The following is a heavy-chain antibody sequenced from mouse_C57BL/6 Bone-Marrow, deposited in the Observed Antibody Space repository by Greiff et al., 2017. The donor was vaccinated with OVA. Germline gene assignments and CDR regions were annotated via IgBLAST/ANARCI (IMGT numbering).Heavy chain of an antibody. D-gene: IGHD1-1*01. V-gene: IGHV1-64*01. CDR2: IHPNSGST. J-gene: IGHJ3*01. CDR3: ARGGRNYYGSSPY. CDR1: GYTFTSYW. Sequence: QVQLQQPGAELVKPGASVKLSCKASGYTFTSYWMHWVKQRPGQGLEWIGMIHPNSGSTNYNEKFKSKATLTVDKSTSTAYMQLSSLTSEDSAVYYCARGGRNYYGSSPYWGQGTLVTVSA.